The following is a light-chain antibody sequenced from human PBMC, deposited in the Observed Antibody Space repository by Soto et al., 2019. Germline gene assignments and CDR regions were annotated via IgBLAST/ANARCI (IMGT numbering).Light chain of an antibody. Sequence: QSVLTQPPSVSAAPGQKVTISCSGSSSNIGNNYVSWYQQLPGTAPKLLIYDNNKRPSGIPDRFSGSKSGTSATLGITGLQTRVEANYYCGTWDSSLSAVVFGGGTKLTVL. V-gene: IGLV1-51*01. CDR2: DNN. J-gene: IGLJ2*01. CDR1: SSNIGNNY. CDR3: GTWDSSLSAVV.